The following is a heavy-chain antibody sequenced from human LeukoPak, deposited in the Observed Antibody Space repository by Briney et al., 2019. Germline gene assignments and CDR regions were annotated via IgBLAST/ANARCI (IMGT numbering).Heavy chain of an antibody. CDR1: GYTLTSYA. V-gene: IGHV7-4-1*02. D-gene: IGHD3-3*01. CDR2: INTNTGNP. Sequence: GASVKVSCKASGYTLTSYAMNWVRQAPGQGLEWMGWINTNTGNPTYAQGFTGRFVFSLDTSVSTAYLQISSLKAEDTAVYYCAREFTIFGVKTYYYYYYMDVWGKGTTVTVSS. J-gene: IGHJ6*03. CDR3: AREFTIFGVKTYYYYYYMDV.